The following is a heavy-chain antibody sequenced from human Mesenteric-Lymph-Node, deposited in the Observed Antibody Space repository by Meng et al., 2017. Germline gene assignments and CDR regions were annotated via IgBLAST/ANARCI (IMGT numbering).Heavy chain of an antibody. D-gene: IGHD6-19*01. CDR3: ARDYKGVAGNFDY. CDR1: GGSISSRSYY. V-gene: IGHV4-39*07. J-gene: IGHJ4*02. Sequence: SETLSLTCTVSGGSISSRSYYWGWIRQPPGMGLEWFGSIYDSLNTYYNPSLESRVTISVDTSKNQFSLKVNSVTAADTAVYFCARDYKGVAGNFDYWGQGTLVTVSS. CDR2: IYDSLNT.